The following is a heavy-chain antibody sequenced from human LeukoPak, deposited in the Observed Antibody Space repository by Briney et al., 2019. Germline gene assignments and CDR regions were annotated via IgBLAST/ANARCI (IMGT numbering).Heavy chain of an antibody. CDR2: TGVYNDNT. Sequence: ASVKVSCKASGYMFASYGISWARQAPGQGLEWMGWTGVYNDNTNLAPKFQGRVTMTTDISTSTAVMKLRSLRSDDTAVYYCARDLFEYTYGLPFEYWGQGTLVTVSS. CDR3: ARDLFEYTYGLPFEY. J-gene: IGHJ4*02. V-gene: IGHV1-18*01. D-gene: IGHD5-18*01. CDR1: GYMFASYG.